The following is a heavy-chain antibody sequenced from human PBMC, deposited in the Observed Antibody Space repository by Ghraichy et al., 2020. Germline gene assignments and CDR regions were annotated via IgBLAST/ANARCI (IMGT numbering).Heavy chain of an antibody. J-gene: IGHJ6*03. V-gene: IGHV4-61*09. CDR3: AREYRLLYAAPPYYSYYMHV. D-gene: IGHD3-10*01. CDR2: ISSSGTT. Sequence: EWIGHISSSGTTNYNPSLRSRLSMSLDTSKSQFSLNLSSVTDADTAIYYCAREYRLLYAAPPYYSYYMHVWGRGTTVIV.